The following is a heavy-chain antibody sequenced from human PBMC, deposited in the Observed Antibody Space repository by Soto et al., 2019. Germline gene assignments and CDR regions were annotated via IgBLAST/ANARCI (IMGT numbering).Heavy chain of an antibody. Sequence: QVQLQESGPGLVKPSQTMSLTCTVSGGSISSDGHYWNWVRQHPGKGLEWIAYISYSGSTFYNPSLKSRVTISIDTSKNQFSLTLSSVTAADTAVYYCATFGREAFDVWGQGTVVTVSS. J-gene: IGHJ3*01. D-gene: IGHD3-3*01. CDR3: ATFGREAFDV. CDR2: ISYSGST. CDR1: GGSISSDGHY. V-gene: IGHV4-31*03.